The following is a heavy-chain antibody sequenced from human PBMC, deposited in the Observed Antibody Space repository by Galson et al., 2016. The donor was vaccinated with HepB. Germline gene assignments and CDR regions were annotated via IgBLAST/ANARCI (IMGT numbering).Heavy chain of an antibody. D-gene: IGHD2-8*01. Sequence: SLRLSCAASGFTFRNNGMHWVRQAPGKGLEWVAFIWFDGRNENYAESVRGRFSISRDNSKNILYLQMNSLRADDTAVYYWARWLGGRNGCLDYWGQGTLVTVSS. CDR1: GFTFRNNG. CDR3: ARWLGGRNGCLDY. V-gene: IGHV3-33*01. CDR2: IWFDGRNE. J-gene: IGHJ4*02.